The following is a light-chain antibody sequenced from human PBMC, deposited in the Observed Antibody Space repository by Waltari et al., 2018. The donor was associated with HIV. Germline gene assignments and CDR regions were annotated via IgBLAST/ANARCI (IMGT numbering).Light chain of an antibody. CDR1: ESLVYSDGNTY. J-gene: IGKJ1*01. CDR2: KVS. Sequence: EVVMTQFPVSLSVTSGESAFISCRSSESLVYSDGNTYLNWFRQRPGQSPRLLIYKVSNRESGVPGRFSVSGSGSVFTLRISNVQADYVGIYHCMQESLWWWTFGPGTKLEI. V-gene: IGKV2-30*01. CDR3: MQESLWWWT.